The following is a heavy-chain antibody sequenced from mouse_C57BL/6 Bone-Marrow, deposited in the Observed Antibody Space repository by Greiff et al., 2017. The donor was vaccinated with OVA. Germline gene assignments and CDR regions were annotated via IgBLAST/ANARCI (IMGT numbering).Heavy chain of an antibody. CDR2: IHPNSGST. CDR1: GYTFTSYW. J-gene: IGHJ4*01. D-gene: IGHD2-3*01. V-gene: IGHV1-64*01. Sequence: QVQLQQPGAELVKPGASVKLSCKASGYTFTSYWMHWVKQRPGQGLEWIGMIHPNSGSTNYNEKFKSKATLTVDKSSSTAYMQLSSLTSEDSAVYYCARAIYDGYYVGAMDYWGQGTSVTVSS. CDR3: ARAIYDGYYVGAMDY.